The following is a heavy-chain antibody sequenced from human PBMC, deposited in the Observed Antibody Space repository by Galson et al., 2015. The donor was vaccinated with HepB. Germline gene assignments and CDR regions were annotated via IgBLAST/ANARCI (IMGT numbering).Heavy chain of an antibody. CDR1: GGSIINGDYF. CDR3: ARDAYRLWYMDV. CDR2: IYYGGST. D-gene: IGHD2-21*01. V-gene: IGHV4-30-4*01. J-gene: IGHJ6*03. Sequence: TLSLTCTVSGGSIINGDYFLRWSRQPPGKGLEWIGYIYYGGSTYYNPSLKSRVTISVDTSKDQFSLNLSSVTAADTAVYYCARDAYRLWYMDVWGTGTTVSVSS.